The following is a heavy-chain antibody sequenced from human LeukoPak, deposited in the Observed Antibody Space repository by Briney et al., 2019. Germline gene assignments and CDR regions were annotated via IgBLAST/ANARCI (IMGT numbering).Heavy chain of an antibody. D-gene: IGHD6-6*01. V-gene: IGHV1-69*05. CDR3: ARVSSSSSYYYYYMGV. J-gene: IGHJ6*03. CDR2: IIPIFGTA. CDR1: GGTFSSYA. Sequence: GSSVKVSCKASGGTFSSYAISWVRQAPGQGLEWMGRIIPIFGTANYAQKFQGRVTITTDESTSTAYMELSSLRSEDTAVYYCARVSSSSSYYYYYMGVWGKGTTVTVSS.